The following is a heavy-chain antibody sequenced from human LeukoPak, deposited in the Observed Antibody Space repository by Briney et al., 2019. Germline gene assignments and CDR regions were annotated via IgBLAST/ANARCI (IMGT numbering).Heavy chain of an antibody. D-gene: IGHD4-17*01. CDR3: ARGGDDYGDYGWFDP. CDR1: GGSISTSSYY. V-gene: IGHV4-39*07. J-gene: IGHJ5*02. CDR2: IFYSGST. Sequence: SETLSLTCTVSGGSISTSSYYWGWVRQPPGKGLEWIGNIFYSGSTYYSPSLKSRVTISVDTSKNQFSLKLSSVTAADTAVYYCARGGDDYGDYGWFDPWGQGTLVTVSS.